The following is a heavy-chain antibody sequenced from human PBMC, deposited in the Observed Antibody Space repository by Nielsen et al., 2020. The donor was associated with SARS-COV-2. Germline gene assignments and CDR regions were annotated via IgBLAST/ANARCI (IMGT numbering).Heavy chain of an antibody. V-gene: IGHV1-8*01. CDR2: MNPNSGNT. J-gene: IGHJ6*02. CDR3: ARMGLGADYDFWSGYYDGMDV. Sequence: WVRQAPGQGLEWMGWMNPNSGNTGYAQKFQGRVTMTRNISISTAYMELSSLRSEDTAVYYCARMGLGADYDFWSGYYDGMDVWGQGTTVTVSS. D-gene: IGHD3-3*01.